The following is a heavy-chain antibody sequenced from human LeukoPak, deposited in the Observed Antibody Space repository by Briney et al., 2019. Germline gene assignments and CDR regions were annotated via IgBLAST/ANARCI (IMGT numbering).Heavy chain of an antibody. CDR2: IYSGGST. V-gene: IGHV3-66*02. CDR1: GFTVSSNY. J-gene: IGHJ6*03. Sequence: PGGSLRLSCAASGFTVSSNYMSWVRQAPGKGLEWVSVIYSGGSTYYADSVKGRFTISRDNSKNTLYLQMNSLRAEDTAVYYCARPYYYYYYMDVWGKGTTVTVSS. CDR3: ARPYYYYYYMDV.